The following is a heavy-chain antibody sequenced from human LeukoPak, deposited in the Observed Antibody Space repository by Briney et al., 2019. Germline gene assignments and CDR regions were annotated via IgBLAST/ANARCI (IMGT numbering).Heavy chain of an antibody. J-gene: IGHJ4*02. Sequence: SEALSLTCAVYGGSFSGYYWSWIRQPPGKGLEWIGEISHSGSTNYNPSLKSRVTISVDTSKNQFSLKLSSVTAADTAVYYCARPRSWYSGYAFDYWGQGTLVTVSS. V-gene: IGHV4-34*01. CDR2: ISHSGST. CDR3: ARPRSWYSGYAFDY. CDR1: GGSFSGYY. D-gene: IGHD5-12*01.